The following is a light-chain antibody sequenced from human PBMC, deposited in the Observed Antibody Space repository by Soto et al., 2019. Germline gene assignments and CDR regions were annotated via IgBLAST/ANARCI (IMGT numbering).Light chain of an antibody. CDR1: QSISTR. CDR3: QQYNTYPLT. J-gene: IGKJ4*01. V-gene: IGKV1-5*03. Sequence: DIQMTQSPSTLSASVGDRVTITCRASQSISTRLAWYQQKPGKAPKLLIYKAFSLESGVSSRFSGSGSGTEFTLTISSLQPDDFATYYFQQYNTYPLTFGGGTTVEIK. CDR2: KAF.